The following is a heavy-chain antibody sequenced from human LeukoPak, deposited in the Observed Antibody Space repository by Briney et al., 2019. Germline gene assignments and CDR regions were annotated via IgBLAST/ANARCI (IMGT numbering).Heavy chain of an antibody. CDR3: ARDAGQLEGYSDY. D-gene: IGHD6-6*01. J-gene: IGHJ4*02. CDR2: IYHSGST. CDR1: GGSISSGGYY. V-gene: IGHV4-30-2*01. Sequence: SQTLSLTCTVSGGSISSGGYYWSWIRQPPGKGLEWIGYIYHSGSTYYNPSLKSRVTISVDRSKNQFSLKLSSVTAADTAVYYCARDAGQLEGYSDYWGQGTLVTVSS.